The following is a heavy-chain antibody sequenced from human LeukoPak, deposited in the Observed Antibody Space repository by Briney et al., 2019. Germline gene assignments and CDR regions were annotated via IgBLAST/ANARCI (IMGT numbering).Heavy chain of an antibody. V-gene: IGHV4-31*03. J-gene: IGHJ4*02. Sequence: ASQTLSLTCTVSGGSISSGGYYWSWIRQHPGKGLEWIGYIYYSGSTYYNPSLKSRVTISVDTSKNQFSLKLSSVTAADTAVYYCAGSAYSSSWSLGYWGQGTLVTVSS. D-gene: IGHD6-13*01. CDR2: IYYSGST. CDR3: AGSAYSSSWSLGY. CDR1: GGSISSGGYY.